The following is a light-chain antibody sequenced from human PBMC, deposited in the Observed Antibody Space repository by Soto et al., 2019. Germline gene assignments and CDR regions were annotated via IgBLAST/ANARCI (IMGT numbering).Light chain of an antibody. V-gene: IGKV3-20*01. Sequence: EIGLTQSPGTLSLSPGDRATLSCRASQNINNNYLAWYQQKPGQAPSLLIFGASRRASDIPDRFSGSGSGTDFTLTISRLEPEDFAVYSCQQYGSAPLTFGGGTKVEIE. CDR3: QQYGSAPLT. CDR2: GAS. CDR1: QNINNNY. J-gene: IGKJ4*01.